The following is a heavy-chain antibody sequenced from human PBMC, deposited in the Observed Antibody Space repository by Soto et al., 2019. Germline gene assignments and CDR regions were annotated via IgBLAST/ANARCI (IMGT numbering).Heavy chain of an antibody. V-gene: IGHV4-4*07. Sequence: PSETLSLTCTVSGGSITSFYWQWSRQPAGKELEWIGRIYSSGSTNYNPSLKSRVTMSIDTSKKHFSLRLSSVTAADTAVYYCARSHYFDYYYGMDVWGQGTTVTVSS. J-gene: IGHJ6*02. CDR1: GGSITSFY. CDR2: IYSSGST. CDR3: ARSHYFDYYYGMDV. D-gene: IGHD3-9*01.